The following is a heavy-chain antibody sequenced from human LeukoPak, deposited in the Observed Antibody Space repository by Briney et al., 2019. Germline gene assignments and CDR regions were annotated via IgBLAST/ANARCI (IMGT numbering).Heavy chain of an antibody. D-gene: IGHD5-24*01. CDR2: LWGSGGST. CDR1: VFTFSSCA. CDR3: AKDQRPPRRLQLNFSPYSYYGMNV. V-gene: IGHV3-23*01. Sequence: GGSLRLSCAPSVFTFSSCAVSGVRESRGGGLVCVSALWGSGGSTYCADSEKGRFPIPRDNSKNTLYLQMNSLRAEDTAVYYCAKDQRPPRRLQLNFSPYSYYGMNVWGQGTTVTVSS. J-gene: IGHJ6*02.